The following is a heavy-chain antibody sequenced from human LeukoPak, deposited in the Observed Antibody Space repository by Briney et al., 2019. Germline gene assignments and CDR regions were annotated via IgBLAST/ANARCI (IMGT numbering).Heavy chain of an antibody. CDR1: GGSISSGGYY. D-gene: IGHD2-2*01. V-gene: IGHV4-30-2*01. J-gene: IGHJ3*02. CDR3: ASLVSSATNDAFDI. Sequence: SQTLSLTCTVSGGSISSGGYYWSWIRQPPGKGLEWIGYIYHSGSTNYNPSLKSRVTISVDKSKNQFSLKLSSVTAADTAVYYCASLVSSATNDAFDIWGQGTMVTVSS. CDR2: IYHSGST.